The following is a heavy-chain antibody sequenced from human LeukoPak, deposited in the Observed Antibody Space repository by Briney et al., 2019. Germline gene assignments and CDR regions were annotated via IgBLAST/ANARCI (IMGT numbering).Heavy chain of an antibody. CDR1: GGSISSYY. V-gene: IGHV4-59*12. J-gene: IGHJ4*02. CDR2: IYCSGST. Sequence: SETLSLTCTVSGGSISSYYWSWIRQPPGKGLEWIGYIYCSGSTNYNPSLKSRVTISVDTSKNQFSLKLSSVTAADTAVYYCARVRGSGFPEFDYWGQGTLVTVSS. CDR3: ARVRGSGFPEFDY. D-gene: IGHD6-19*01.